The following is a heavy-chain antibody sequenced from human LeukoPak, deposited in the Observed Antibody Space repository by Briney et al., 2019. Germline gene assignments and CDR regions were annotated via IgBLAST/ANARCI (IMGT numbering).Heavy chain of an antibody. J-gene: IGHJ4*02. CDR3: AKDRFGGTFDY. V-gene: IGHV3-23*01. D-gene: IGHD4-23*01. Sequence: GGSLRLSCVGSGFTFRSHAMSWVRQAPEKGLEFVSGIYENGGTTYYADSVKGRFSISRDNSKNTLYLQMDSLRGEDTAVYYCAKDRFGGTFDYWGQGTLVTVSS. CDR1: GFTFRSHA. CDR2: IYENGGTT.